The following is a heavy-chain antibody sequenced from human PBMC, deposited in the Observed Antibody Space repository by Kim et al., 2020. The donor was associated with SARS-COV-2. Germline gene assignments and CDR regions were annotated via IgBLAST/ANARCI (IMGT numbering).Heavy chain of an antibody. CDR2: FDPEDGET. CDR1: GYTLTELS. D-gene: IGHD3-9*01. V-gene: IGHV1-24*01. Sequence: ASVKVSCKVSGYTLTELSMHWVRQAPGKGLEWMGGFDPEDGETIYAQKFQGRVTMTEDTSTDTAYMELSSLRSEDTAVYYCATRGETGLGGYYYYGMDVWGQGTTVTVSS. CDR3: ATRGETGLGGYYYYGMDV. J-gene: IGHJ6*02.